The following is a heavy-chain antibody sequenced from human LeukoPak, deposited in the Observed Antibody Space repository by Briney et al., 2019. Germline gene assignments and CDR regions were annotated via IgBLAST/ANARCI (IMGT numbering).Heavy chain of an antibody. D-gene: IGHD3-22*01. CDR2: IYYSGST. J-gene: IGHJ4*02. CDR3: ARHGIWLTGPYDY. CDR1: GGSISGSSYY. Sequence: PSETLSLTCTVSGGSISGSSYYWGWIRQPPGKGLESIGSIYYSGSTYYNPPLKSRVSISVDTSKNQFSLKLTSVTTADTAVYHCARHGIWLTGPYDYWGQGTLVTASS. V-gene: IGHV4-39*01.